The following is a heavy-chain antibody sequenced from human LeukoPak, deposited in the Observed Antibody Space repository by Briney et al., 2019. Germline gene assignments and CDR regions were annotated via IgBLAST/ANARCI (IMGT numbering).Heavy chain of an antibody. CDR1: GGSFSGYY. CDR3: ARQNPLNWFDP. CDR2: IYYTGST. J-gene: IGHJ5*02. Sequence: SETLSLTCAVYGGSFSGYYWSWIRLPPGKGLEWIGRIYYTGSTYYNPSLKSRVTISVDTSKNQFSLNLTSVTAADTAVYYRARQNPLNWFDPWGQGTLVTVSS. V-gene: IGHV4-34*01.